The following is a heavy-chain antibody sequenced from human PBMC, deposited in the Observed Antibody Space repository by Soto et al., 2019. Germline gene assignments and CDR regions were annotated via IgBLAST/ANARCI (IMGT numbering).Heavy chain of an antibody. D-gene: IGHD5-18*01. J-gene: IGHJ4*02. CDR2: IYYSGST. CDR3: AREVRDTAMPAPFDY. CDR1: GGSISSYY. V-gene: IGHV4-59*01. Sequence: SETLSLTCTVSGGSISSYYWSWIRQPPGKGLEWIGYIYYSGSTNYNPSLKSRVTISVDTSKNQFSLKLSSVTAADTAVYYCAREVRDTAMPAPFDYWGQGTLVTVSS.